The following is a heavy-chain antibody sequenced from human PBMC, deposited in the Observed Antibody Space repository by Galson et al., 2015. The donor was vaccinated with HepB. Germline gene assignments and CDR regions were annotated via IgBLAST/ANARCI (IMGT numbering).Heavy chain of an antibody. CDR3: AKAGYSGAGCYLRYSWIDS. CDR2: ITTSSSYI. D-gene: IGHD2-2*01. V-gene: IGHV3-21*06. J-gene: IGHJ5*01. CDR1: GFTFSAYD. Sequence: SLRLSCAAPGFTFSAYDMYWVRQAPGKGLEWVSSITTSSSYIYYADSMRGRFTISRDNAKNSLFLQMDSLRAEDTAVYYCAKAGYSGAGCYLRYSWIDSWGQGTLVTVSS.